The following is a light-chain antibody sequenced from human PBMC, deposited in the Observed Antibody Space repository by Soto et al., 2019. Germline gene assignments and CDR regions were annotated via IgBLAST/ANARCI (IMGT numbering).Light chain of an antibody. CDR1: SSDVGGYHY. J-gene: IGLJ1*01. CDR2: EVI. Sequence: QSALAQPAAVSGSPGQSITISCSGTSSDVGGYHYVSWYQQHTGKAPKLMIYEVINRTTGDSNCFSASKSGNTAYLTISGLQSEDVPAYSCTSYKSTRTDVFGTRT. V-gene: IGLV2-14*01. CDR3: TSYKSTRTDV.